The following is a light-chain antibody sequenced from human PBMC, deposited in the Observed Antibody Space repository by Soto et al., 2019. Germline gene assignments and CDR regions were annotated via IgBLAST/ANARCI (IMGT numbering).Light chain of an antibody. J-gene: IGLJ1*01. CDR1: SSDVGGYNY. Sequence: QSVLTQPPSASGSPGQSVTISCTGTSSDVGGYNYVSWYQQHPGEAPKLMIYEVSKRPSGVPDRFSGSKSGNTASLTVSGLQAEDEADYYCSSFAGSNTVGVFGSGTKVTVL. CDR2: EVS. V-gene: IGLV2-8*01. CDR3: SSFAGSNTVGV.